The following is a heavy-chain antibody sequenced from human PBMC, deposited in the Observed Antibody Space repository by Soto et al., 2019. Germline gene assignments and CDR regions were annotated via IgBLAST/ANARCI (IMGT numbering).Heavy chain of an antibody. CDR1: GFTFSRCW. Sequence: EVQLVESGGGLVQPGGSLRLSCAASGFTFSRCWMSWVRQAPGKGLEWMANIKQDGSEKYYVDSVKGRFTISRDNAKNSLYLQMNSLIAEDTAVYYCARDRGDYDFWSGYSSASDIWGQGTMVTVSS. CDR2: IKQDGSEK. CDR3: ARDRGDYDFWSGYSSASDI. J-gene: IGHJ3*02. V-gene: IGHV3-7*05. D-gene: IGHD3-3*01.